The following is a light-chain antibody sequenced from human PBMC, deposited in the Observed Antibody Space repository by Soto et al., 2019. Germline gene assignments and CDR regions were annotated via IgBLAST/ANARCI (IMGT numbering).Light chain of an antibody. V-gene: IGKV3-15*01. J-gene: IGKJ2*01. CDR3: QQYNTLNT. CDR1: QNVNSN. Sequence: EIAMTQSPATLSVSPGQRATLSCRASQNVNSNLAWYQQKPGHAPSLLMYNVSTRSTGFPARFSGRWSGTEFTLTISSLQSEDSAIYYCQQYNTLNTFGQGTKLEIK. CDR2: NVS.